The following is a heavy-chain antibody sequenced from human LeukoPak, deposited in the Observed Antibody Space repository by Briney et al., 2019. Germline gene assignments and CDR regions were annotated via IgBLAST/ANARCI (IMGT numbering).Heavy chain of an antibody. CDR2: MNPNSGNT. V-gene: IGHV1-8*02. CDR1: GYTFTSYG. CDR3: ARGRHWGSRGRCFQH. J-gene: IGHJ1*01. D-gene: IGHD6-13*01. Sequence: VASVKVSCKASGYTFTSYGISWVRQAPGQGLEWMGWMNPNSGNTGYAQKFQGRVTMTRNTSISTAYMELSSLRSEDTAMYYCARGRHWGSRGRCFQHWGQGTLVTVSS.